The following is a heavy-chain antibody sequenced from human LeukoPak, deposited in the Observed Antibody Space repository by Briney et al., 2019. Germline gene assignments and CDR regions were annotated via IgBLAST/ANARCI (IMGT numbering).Heavy chain of an antibody. CDR1: GFTFSSYA. Sequence: GGSLRLSCAASGFTFSSYAMSWVRQAPGKGLEWVSAIIGSGGSTYYADSVKGRFTISRDNSKNTLYLQMNSLRAEDTAVYYCATWGLIVVVVAGFDYWGQGTLVTVSS. CDR3: ATWGLIVVVVAGFDY. CDR2: IIGSGGST. D-gene: IGHD2-15*01. V-gene: IGHV3-23*01. J-gene: IGHJ4*02.